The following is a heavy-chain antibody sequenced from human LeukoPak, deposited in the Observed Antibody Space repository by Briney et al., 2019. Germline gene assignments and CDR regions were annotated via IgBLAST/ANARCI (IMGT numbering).Heavy chain of an antibody. D-gene: IGHD3-10*01. CDR3: ARDGPAQMVDLDY. CDR1: GYAFSGTGWY. Sequence: ASVKVSCKASGYAFSGTGWYLYWLRQAPGQGLECMGWIHPNNGDTAYAQKFEGRVAMTRDTSISTAYMELRRLRPDDTAVYFCARDGPAQMVDLDYWGQGTLVTVSS. J-gene: IGHJ4*02. V-gene: IGHV1-2*02. CDR2: IHPNNGDT.